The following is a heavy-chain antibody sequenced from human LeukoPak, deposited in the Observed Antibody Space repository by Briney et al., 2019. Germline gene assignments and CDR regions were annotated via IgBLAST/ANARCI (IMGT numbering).Heavy chain of an antibody. CDR3: ARGTTYYYYYYMDV. CDR2: IYSGGST. V-gene: IGHV3-53*01. J-gene: IGHJ6*03. D-gene: IGHD1/OR15-1a*01. Sequence: GGSLRLSCAASGFTVSSNYMSWVRQAPGKGLEWVSVIYSGGSTYYADSVKGRFTISRDNSKNTLYLQTNSLRAEDTAVYYCARGTTYYYYYYMDVWGKGTTVTVSS. CDR1: GFTVSSNY.